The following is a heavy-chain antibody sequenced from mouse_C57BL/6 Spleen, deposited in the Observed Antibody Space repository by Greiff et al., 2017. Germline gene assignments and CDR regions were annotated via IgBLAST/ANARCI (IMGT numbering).Heavy chain of an antibody. V-gene: IGHV14-4*01. CDR2: IDPENGDT. CDR1: GFNIKDDY. J-gene: IGHJ3*01. D-gene: IGHD1-1*01. CDR3: TFTTVVDAWFAY. Sequence: EVKLVESGAELVRPGASVKLSCTASGFNIKDDYMHWVKQRPEQGLEWIGWIDPENGDTEYASKFQGKATITADTSSNTAYLQLSSLTSEDTAVYYCTFTTVVDAWFAYWGQGTLVTVSA.